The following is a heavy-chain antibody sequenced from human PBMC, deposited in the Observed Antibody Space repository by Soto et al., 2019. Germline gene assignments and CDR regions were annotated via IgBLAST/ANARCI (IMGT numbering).Heavy chain of an antibody. Sequence: QVQLQESGPGLVKPSEPLSLTCSVSGGSIGSYYWSWIRQPPGKGLEWIGYIYYSGSTNYNPSLKSRITISVDTSKNQFSLKLSSVTAADTAVYYCARGGWRQIDYWGQGTLVTVSS. J-gene: IGHJ4*02. CDR2: IYYSGST. D-gene: IGHD5-18*01. CDR3: ARGGWRQIDY. CDR1: GGSIGSYY. V-gene: IGHV4-59*12.